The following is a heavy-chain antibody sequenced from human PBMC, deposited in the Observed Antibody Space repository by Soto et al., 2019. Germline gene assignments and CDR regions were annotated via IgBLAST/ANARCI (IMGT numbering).Heavy chain of an antibody. J-gene: IGHJ5*02. V-gene: IGHV5-10-1*01. CDR2: IDPRDSYT. D-gene: IGHD2-2*01. CDR3: ARLYCSSSTCDSWFDP. CDR1: GYTFTTFW. Sequence: PGESLKISCTGFGYTFTTFWISWVRQMPGRGLEWMGRIDPRDSYTNYSPSFQGHVTISVDKSISTAYLQWGSLKASDTAMYYCARLYCSSSTCDSWFDPWGQGTLVTVPQ.